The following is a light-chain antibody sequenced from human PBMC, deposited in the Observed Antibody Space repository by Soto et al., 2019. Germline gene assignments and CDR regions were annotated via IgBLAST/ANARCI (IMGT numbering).Light chain of an antibody. CDR1: ESVSRY. J-gene: IGKJ4*01. CDR3: QQGSDWPFT. Sequence: ELVLTQSPATLSLSPGNRATLSCRASESVSRYLAWYQQKPGQAPRLLIYDGSSRAAGLPARFSGSGAGTDFTLTITNVEPEDYGVYYCQQGSDWPFTFGGGTKVESK. V-gene: IGKV3-11*01. CDR2: DGS.